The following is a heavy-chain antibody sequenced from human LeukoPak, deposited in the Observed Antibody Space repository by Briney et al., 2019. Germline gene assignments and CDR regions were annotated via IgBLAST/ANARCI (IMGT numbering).Heavy chain of an antibody. CDR1: GGSISSYY. V-gene: IGHV4-59*08. J-gene: IGHJ6*03. CDR3: ARQHNPYYYGSGSRYNYYMDV. CDR2: IYYSGST. Sequence: SETLSLTCTVSGGSISSYYWSWLRQPPGKGLEWIGYIYYSGSTNYNPSLKSRVTISVDTSKNQFSLKLSSVTAADTAVYYCARQHNPYYYGSGSRYNYYMDVWGKGTTVTISS. D-gene: IGHD3-10*01.